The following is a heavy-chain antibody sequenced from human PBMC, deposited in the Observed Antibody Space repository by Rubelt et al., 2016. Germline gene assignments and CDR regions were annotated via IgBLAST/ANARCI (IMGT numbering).Heavy chain of an antibody. CDR2: IYYSGST. CDR3: ARLRTGTTYYVDY. CDR1: GGSISSYY. Sequence: QVQLQESGPGLVKPSETLSLTCTVSGGSISSYYWSWIRQPPGKGLEWIGYIYYSGSTNYNPSLKSRVTISVDTSKNQFSLKLSSVTAADTAVYYCARLRTGTTYYVDYWGQGTLVTVSS. D-gene: IGHD1-1*01. V-gene: IGHV4-59*01. J-gene: IGHJ4*02.